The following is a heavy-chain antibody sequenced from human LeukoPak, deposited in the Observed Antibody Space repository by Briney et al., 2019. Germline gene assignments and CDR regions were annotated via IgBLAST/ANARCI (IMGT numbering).Heavy chain of an antibody. CDR1: GGSFSGYY. V-gene: IGHV4-34*01. Sequence: SETLSLTCAVYGGSFSGYYWSWIRQPPGKGLEWIGEINHSGSTNYNPSLKSRVTISVDTSKNQFSLKLSSVTAADTAAYYCARGDGYCSSTSCYKGAQFDYWGQGTLVTVSS. CDR2: INHSGST. D-gene: IGHD2-2*02. J-gene: IGHJ4*02. CDR3: ARGDGYCSSTSCYKGAQFDY.